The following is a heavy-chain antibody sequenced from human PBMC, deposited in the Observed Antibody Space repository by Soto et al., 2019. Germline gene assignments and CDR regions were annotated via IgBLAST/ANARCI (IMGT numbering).Heavy chain of an antibody. D-gene: IGHD3-22*01. Sequence: PSETLSLTCTVSGGSISSSSYYWGWIRQPPGKGLEWIGSIYYSGSTYYNPSLKSRVTISVDTSKNQFSLKLSSVTAADTAVYYCARQGDYYDSSGYGPRWFDPWGQGTLVT. CDR1: GGSISSSSYY. J-gene: IGHJ5*02. CDR2: IYYSGST. V-gene: IGHV4-39*01. CDR3: ARQGDYYDSSGYGPRWFDP.